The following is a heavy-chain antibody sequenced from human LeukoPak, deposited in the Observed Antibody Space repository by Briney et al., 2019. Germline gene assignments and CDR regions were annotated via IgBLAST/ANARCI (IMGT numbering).Heavy chain of an antibody. CDR2: ISSSSSYM. V-gene: IGHV3-21*01. J-gene: IGHJ1*01. Sequence: GGSLRLSCAASGFTFSSNTMNWVRQAPGKGLEWVSSISSSSSYMNYADSVRGRFTISRDNAKNSLYLQMNSLRAEDTAVYYCASEDYYDSSAYYYRNFQHRGQGTLVTVSS. CDR1: GFTFSSNT. D-gene: IGHD3-22*01. CDR3: ASEDYYDSSAYYYRNFQH.